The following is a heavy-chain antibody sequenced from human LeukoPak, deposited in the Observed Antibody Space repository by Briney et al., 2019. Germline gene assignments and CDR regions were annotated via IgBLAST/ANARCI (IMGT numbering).Heavy chain of an antibody. D-gene: IGHD3-22*01. CDR1: GDSISSGDYY. CDR2: ISSSGST. V-gene: IGHV4-61*02. Sequence: SETLSLTCTVSGDSISSGDYYWSWIRQPAGKGLEWIGRISSSGSTNYNPSLKSRVTISVDTSKNQFSLKLSSVTAADTAVYYCARDLPGYYDTPDHNWFDPWGQGTLVTVSS. CDR3: ARDLPGYYDTPDHNWFDP. J-gene: IGHJ5*02.